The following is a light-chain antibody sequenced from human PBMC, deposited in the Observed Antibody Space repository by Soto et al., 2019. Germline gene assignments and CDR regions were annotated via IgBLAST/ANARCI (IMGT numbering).Light chain of an antibody. CDR2: DVS. CDR3: SSYTSSSLVV. J-gene: IGLJ2*01. Sequence: QSALTQPASVSGSPEQSITISATGTSVNVGGYNYVSWYQQHPGKAPKLMIYDVSNRPSGVSNRFSGSKSGNTASLTISGLQAEDEADYYCSSYTSSSLVVFGGGTKLTVL. V-gene: IGLV2-14*01. CDR1: SVNVGGYNY.